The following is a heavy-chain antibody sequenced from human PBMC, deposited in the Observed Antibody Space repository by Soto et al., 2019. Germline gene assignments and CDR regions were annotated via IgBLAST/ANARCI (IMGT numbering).Heavy chain of an antibody. D-gene: IGHD1-7*01. Sequence: XSVKVSCKAFGYPFSSYAMHWVRQAPGQRLEWMGWINADNGNTKYSQKFQGRVTITRDTSASTAYMELSSLRSEDTAVYYCARAVEMSGTTIAAFDIWAQGTMVTVSS. J-gene: IGHJ3*02. V-gene: IGHV1-3*01. CDR1: GYPFSSYA. CDR2: INADNGNT. CDR3: ARAVEMSGTTIAAFDI.